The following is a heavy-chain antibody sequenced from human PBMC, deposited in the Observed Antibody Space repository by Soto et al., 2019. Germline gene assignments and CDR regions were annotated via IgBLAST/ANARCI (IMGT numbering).Heavy chain of an antibody. CDR2: IYYTGTT. Sequence: QLQIPESGPGLVKPSETLSLTCTVSGASVSRDSYYWGWVRQPPGKGLEWIGSIYYTGTTYYTPSLKSRVTISIDPSKNQFSLNLRSVTASDTAVYYCARPERVYVRPYSARFDFWGQGTLVTVSS. CDR3: ARPERVYVRPYSARFDF. CDR1: GASVSRDSYY. V-gene: IGHV4-39*01. J-gene: IGHJ4*02. D-gene: IGHD2-21*01.